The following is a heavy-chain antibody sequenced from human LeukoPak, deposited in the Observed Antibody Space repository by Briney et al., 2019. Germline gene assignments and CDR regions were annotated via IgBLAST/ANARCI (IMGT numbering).Heavy chain of an antibody. V-gene: IGHV4-38-2*02. Sequence: SETLSLTCTVSGSSIRTYTHWGWIRQPPGKGLEWIGSIHHTGKTYYNPSLESRVTISVDTSKNQFSLKLSSVSAADTAVYYCARDYQGGYGDKTVDYWGQGTLVTVSS. CDR3: ARDYQGGYGDKTVDY. CDR2: IHHTGKT. D-gene: IGHD5-18*01. CDR1: GSSIRTYTH. J-gene: IGHJ4*02.